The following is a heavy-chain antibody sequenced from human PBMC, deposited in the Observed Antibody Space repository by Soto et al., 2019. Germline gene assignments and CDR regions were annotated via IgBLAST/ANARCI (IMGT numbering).Heavy chain of an antibody. Sequence: QITLKESGSTLVKPTQTLTLTCTFSWFSLTTRGVGVGWIRQPPGKALECLALIYWDDDKRYSPSLQSRLSITKDTSKNQVVLTMTHVDPVDTATYYCAHIPNYYQFDWFDPWGQGTLVSVSS. CDR3: AHIPNYYQFDWFDP. CDR1: WFSLTTRGVG. D-gene: IGHD3-10*01. J-gene: IGHJ5*02. CDR2: IYWDDDK. V-gene: IGHV2-5*02.